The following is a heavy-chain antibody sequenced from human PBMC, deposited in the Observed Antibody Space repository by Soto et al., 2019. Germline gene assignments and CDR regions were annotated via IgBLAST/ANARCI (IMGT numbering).Heavy chain of an antibody. D-gene: IGHD2-2*02. V-gene: IGHV5-10-1*01. CDR2: IDPSDSYT. CDR1: GYSFTSYW. J-gene: IGHJ5*02. CDR3: ARQGFCSSTSCYRALFDL. Sequence: GESLKISGKGSGYSFTSYWISWVRQMPGKGLEWMGRIDPSDSYTNYSPSFQGHVTISADKSISTAYLQWSSLKASDTAMYYCARQGFCSSTSCYRALFDLPSQRTLVIVSS.